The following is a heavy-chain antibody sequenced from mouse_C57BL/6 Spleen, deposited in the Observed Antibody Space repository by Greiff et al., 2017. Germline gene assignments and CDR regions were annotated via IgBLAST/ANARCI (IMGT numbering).Heavy chain of an antibody. D-gene: IGHD1-1*01. J-gene: IGHJ2*01. CDR2: IYPRDGST. CDR3: ARSYYGSSYYFDY. V-gene: IGHV1-85*01. Sequence: VQLQESGPELVKPGASVKLSCKASGYTFTSYDINWVKQRPGQGLEWIGWIYPRDGSTKYNEKFKGKATLTVDTSSSTAYMELHSLTSEDSAVYFCARSYYGSSYYFDYWGQGTTLTVSS. CDR1: GYTFTSYD.